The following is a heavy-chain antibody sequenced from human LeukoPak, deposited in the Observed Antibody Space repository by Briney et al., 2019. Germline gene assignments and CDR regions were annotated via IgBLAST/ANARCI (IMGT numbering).Heavy chain of an antibody. D-gene: IGHD6-19*01. Sequence: GGSLRLSCAASGFSVSSSYMSWVGQAPGKGLEWISSISGSSDYTPYADFLKGRVTISRDNAKNSLYLQLNSLSVEDTAVYYCARDGFSSGWFNWGQGTMVTVSS. V-gene: IGHV3-11*06. CDR1: GFSVSSSY. J-gene: IGHJ3*01. CDR3: ARDGFSSGWFN. CDR2: ISGSSDYT.